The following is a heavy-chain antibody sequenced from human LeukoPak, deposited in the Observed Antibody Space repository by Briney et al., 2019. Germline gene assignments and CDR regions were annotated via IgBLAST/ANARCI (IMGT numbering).Heavy chain of an antibody. V-gene: IGHV3-23*01. D-gene: IGHD2-2*01. CDR3: AKDDNIVVVPADAFDI. CDR2: ISGSGGST. J-gene: IGHJ3*02. CDR1: GFTFSSYA. Sequence: AGGSLRLSCAASGFTFSSYAMSWVRQAPGKGLEWVSAISGSGGSTYYADSVKGRFTISRDNSKNTLYLQMNSLRAEDTAVYYCAKDDNIVVVPADAFDIWGQGTMVTVSS.